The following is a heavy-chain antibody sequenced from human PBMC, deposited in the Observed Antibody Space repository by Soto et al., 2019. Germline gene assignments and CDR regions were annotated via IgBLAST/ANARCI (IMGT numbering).Heavy chain of an antibody. Sequence: ASVKVSCKASGGTFSSYAISWVRQAPGQGLEWMGGIIPIFGTANYAQKFQGRVTITADESTSTAYMELSSLRSEDTAVYYCARSHCSGGSCYPHHIYFEYWGQGTLVTV. CDR1: GGTFSSYA. CDR2: IIPIFGTA. D-gene: IGHD2-15*01. CDR3: ARSHCSGGSCYPHHIYFEY. J-gene: IGHJ4*02. V-gene: IGHV1-69*13.